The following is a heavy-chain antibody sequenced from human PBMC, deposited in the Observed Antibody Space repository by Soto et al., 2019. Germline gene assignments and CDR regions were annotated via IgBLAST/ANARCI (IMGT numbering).Heavy chain of an antibody. CDR2: IYYSGST. CDR1: GGSISSYY. CDR3: ARLDYYGSGSSPHRPQVFDY. D-gene: IGHD3-10*01. Sequence: TCTVSGGSISSYYWSWIRQPPGKGLEWIGYIYYSGSTNYNPSLKSRVTISVDTSKNQFSLKLSSVTAADTAVYYCARLDYYGSGSSPHRPQVFDYWGQGTLVTVSS. J-gene: IGHJ4*02. V-gene: IGHV4-59*01.